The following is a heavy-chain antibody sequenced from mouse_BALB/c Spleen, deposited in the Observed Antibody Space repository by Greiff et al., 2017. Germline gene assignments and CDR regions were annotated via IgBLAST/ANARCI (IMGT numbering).Heavy chain of an antibody. D-gene: IGHD3-1*01. Sequence: QVQLQQPGAELVRPGASVKLSCKASGYTFTSYWMNWVKQRPEQGLEWIGRIDPYDSDTHYNQKVKDKAILTVDKSSSTAYMQLSSLTSEDSAVYYCARSESSGFLFAYWGQGTLVTVSA. J-gene: IGHJ3*01. CDR1: GYTFTSYW. CDR2: IDPYDSDT. V-gene: IGHV1-74*01. CDR3: ARSESSGFLFAY.